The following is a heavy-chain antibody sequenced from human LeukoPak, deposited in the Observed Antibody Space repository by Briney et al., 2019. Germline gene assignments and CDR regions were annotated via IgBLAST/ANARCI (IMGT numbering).Heavy chain of an antibody. J-gene: IGHJ4*02. V-gene: IGHV3-23*01. CDR1: GFTFSGCA. CDR2: VTSGKTT. Sequence: GGSLRLSCAASGFTFSGCAMTWVRQAPGKGLEWVSTVTSGKTTYFAGSVEGRFTISRDNSKNMVYLQMNSLRAEDTAVYYCAKETSSGWSPIDYWGQGTLVTVSS. CDR3: AKETSSGWSPIDY. D-gene: IGHD6-19*01.